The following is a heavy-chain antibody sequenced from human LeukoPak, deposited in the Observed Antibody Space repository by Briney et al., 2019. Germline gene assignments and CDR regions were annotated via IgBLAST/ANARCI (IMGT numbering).Heavy chain of an antibody. CDR1: GGSFSGYY. CDR2: INHSGST. V-gene: IGHV4-34*01. CDR3: ARGVGWFDP. Sequence: SETLSLTCAVYGGSFSGYYWSWIRQPPGKGLEWIGEINHSGSTNYNPSLKSRVTISVDTSKNQFSLELSSVTAADTAVYYCARGVGWFDPWGQETLVTVPS. J-gene: IGHJ5*02.